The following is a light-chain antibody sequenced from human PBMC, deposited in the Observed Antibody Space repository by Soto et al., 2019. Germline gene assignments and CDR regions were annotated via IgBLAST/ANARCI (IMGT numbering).Light chain of an antibody. CDR2: AAS. J-gene: IGKJ4*01. CDR1: QSVSSNH. Sequence: EIVLTQSPGTLSLSPGERVTLSCRASQSVSSNHLNWYQQKPGQSPRLLIRAASNRAAGTPDRFSGSGSGTDFTLTISRLEPEDFAVYYCQYYGSSPRVTFGGGTKVEIK. V-gene: IGKV3-20*01. CDR3: QYYGSSPRVT.